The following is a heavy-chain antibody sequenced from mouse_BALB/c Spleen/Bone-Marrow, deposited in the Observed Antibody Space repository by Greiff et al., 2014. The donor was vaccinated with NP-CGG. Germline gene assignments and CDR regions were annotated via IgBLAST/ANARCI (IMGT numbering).Heavy chain of an antibody. Sequence: EVQLQQSGPELVKPGASVKISCKTSGYTFTDYTLHWVKQSHGKSLEWIGGVNPNSGGTSYNQKFKGKATLNLDKSSTTAYMELRSLTSDDSAVYYCARARHYDFWGRGTTLTVSS. V-gene: IGHV1-18*01. CDR1: GYTFTDYT. CDR2: VNPNSGGT. CDR3: ARARHYDF. J-gene: IGHJ2*01.